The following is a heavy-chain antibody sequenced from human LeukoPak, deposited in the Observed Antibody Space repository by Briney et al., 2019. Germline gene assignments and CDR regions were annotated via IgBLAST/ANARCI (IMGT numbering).Heavy chain of an antibody. CDR1: GFTFSSYW. CDR3: ARDDVYDSSGYLFDY. D-gene: IGHD3-22*01. CDR2: MNQDGSGK. V-gene: IGHV3-7*01. J-gene: IGHJ4*02. Sequence: GGSLRLSCAASGFTFSSYWMSWVRQAPGKGLEWVANMNQDGSGKYYVDSVRGRFTISRDNAKNSLYLQMNSLRAEDTAVYYCARDDVYDSSGYLFDYWGQGTLVTVSS.